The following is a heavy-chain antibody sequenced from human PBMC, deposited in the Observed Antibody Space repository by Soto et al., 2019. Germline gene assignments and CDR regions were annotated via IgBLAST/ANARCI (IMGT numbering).Heavy chain of an antibody. CDR2: INPYGGDT. Sequence: GASVKFSCKSSGYTFTYYHVHWVRQAPGQGLEWMGIINPYGGDTTYAQKFQGRVTMTRDTSTSTVYMELSSLRSDDTALYYCARAPYTSGLVFYRDYWGQRELVPGSS. CDR1: GYTFTYYH. D-gene: IGHD5-18*01. CDR3: ARAPYTSGLVFYRDY. J-gene: IGHJ4*02. V-gene: IGHV1-46*01.